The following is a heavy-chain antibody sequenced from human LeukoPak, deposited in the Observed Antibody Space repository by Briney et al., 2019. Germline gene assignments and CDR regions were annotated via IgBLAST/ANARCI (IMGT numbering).Heavy chain of an antibody. CDR2: IEQNGREK. CDR3: ATYRTRRSNSLDL. D-gene: IGHD6-13*01. Sequence: GGSLRLSCAASGFTFSTYWITWVRQAPGQGLEWVANIEQNGREKNYVYSVKGRFTIPRDNAKNSLYLQMNSLRAEDTAVYYCATYRTRRSNSLDLWGRGTLVTVSS. J-gene: IGHJ5*02. CDR1: GFTFSTYW. V-gene: IGHV3-7*01.